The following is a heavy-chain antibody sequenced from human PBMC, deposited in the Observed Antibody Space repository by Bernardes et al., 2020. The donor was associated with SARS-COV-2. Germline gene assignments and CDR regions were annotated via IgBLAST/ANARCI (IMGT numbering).Heavy chain of an antibody. CDR3: ARDRGADYYGSSGYPGDY. V-gene: IGHV1-69*04. D-gene: IGHD3-22*01. CDR2: IIPNLGIA. J-gene: IGHJ4*02. CDR1: GGTFSSYT. Sequence: SVKVSCKASGGTFSSYTISWVRQAPGQGLEWMGRIIPNLGIANYAQKFQGRVTITADKSTSTAYMELSSLRSEDTAVYYCARDRGADYYGSSGYPGDYWGQGTLVTVSS.